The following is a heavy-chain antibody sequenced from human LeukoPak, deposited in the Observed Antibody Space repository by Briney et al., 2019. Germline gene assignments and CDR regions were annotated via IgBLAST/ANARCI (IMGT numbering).Heavy chain of an antibody. CDR2: INHSGST. Sequence: SETLSLTCTVSGGSISGYYWSWIRQPPGKGLEWIGEINHSGSTNYNPSLKSRVTISVDTSKNQFSLKLSSVTAADTAVYYCARQGRPLRITMVRGLNWFDPWGQGTLVTVSS. V-gene: IGHV4-34*01. D-gene: IGHD3-10*01. J-gene: IGHJ5*02. CDR3: ARQGRPLRITMVRGLNWFDP. CDR1: GGSISGYY.